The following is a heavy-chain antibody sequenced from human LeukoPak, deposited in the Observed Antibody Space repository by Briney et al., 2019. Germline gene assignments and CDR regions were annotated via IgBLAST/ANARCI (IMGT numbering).Heavy chain of an antibody. J-gene: IGHJ4*02. V-gene: IGHV4-4*07. CDR2: IYTGESS. CDR1: GGFISSSN. CDR3: ARDRGRKYYFDY. Sequence: LKTLTLTCAVSGGFISSSNWSWFRQPAGKKLTWIGRIYTGESSNYNPSLRSRVTMSVDTSKNQFSLKLNSVTAADTAVYYCARDRGRKYYFDYWGQGTLVIVSS.